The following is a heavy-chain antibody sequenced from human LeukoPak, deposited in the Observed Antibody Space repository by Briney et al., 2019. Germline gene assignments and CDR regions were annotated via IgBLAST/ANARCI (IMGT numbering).Heavy chain of an antibody. Sequence: PGGSLRLSCVASGFSLDMYAMSWVRQAPGKGLEWVPGISRSSREIYYTDSVEGRFTISRDNSKNTLYLQMSSLRVEDTAVYYCAKDLYQYTTSWFDSWGQGTLVTVSS. CDR2: ISRSSREI. J-gene: IGHJ5*01. V-gene: IGHV3-23*01. CDR1: GFSLDMYA. D-gene: IGHD2-2*02. CDR3: AKDLYQYTTSWFDS.